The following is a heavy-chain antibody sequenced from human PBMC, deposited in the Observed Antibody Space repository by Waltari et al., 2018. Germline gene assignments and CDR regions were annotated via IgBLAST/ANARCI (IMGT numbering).Heavy chain of an antibody. J-gene: IGHJ3*02. D-gene: IGHD1-1*01. CDR3: ARQGLNWNAQRGSQSAFDI. V-gene: IGHV4-30-4*08. CDR2: IYDSANT. Sequence: QVQLQESGPGVVKSSQTLSLTCTVSGGSISSGGYFWSWIRQSPGRGPEWIGVIYDSANTNYNPSLKSRVILTIDISKNQFSLKMRSVTAADTAVYYCARQGLNWNAQRGSQSAFDIWGQGAMVTVSA. CDR1: GGSISSGGYF.